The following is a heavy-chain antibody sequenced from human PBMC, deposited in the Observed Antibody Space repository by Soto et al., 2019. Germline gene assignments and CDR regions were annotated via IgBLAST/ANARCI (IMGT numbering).Heavy chain of an antibody. CDR3: ARGGYSYGYPNYYYYGMDV. Sequence: QVQLVQSGAEVKKPGSSVKVSCKASGGTFSSYAISWVRQAPRQGLEWMGGIIPIFGTANYAQKFQGRVTITADESTSTAYMELSSLRSEDTAVYYCARGGYSYGYPNYYYYGMDVWGQGTTVTVSS. V-gene: IGHV1-69*01. J-gene: IGHJ6*02. CDR2: IIPIFGTA. D-gene: IGHD5-18*01. CDR1: GGTFSSYA.